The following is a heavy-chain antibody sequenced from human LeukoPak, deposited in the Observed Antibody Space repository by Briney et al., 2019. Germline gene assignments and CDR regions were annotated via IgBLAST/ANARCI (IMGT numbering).Heavy chain of an antibody. J-gene: IGHJ4*02. V-gene: IGHV3-30*18. Sequence: GGSLGLSCAASGFTFSSYGMHWVRQAPGKGLEGVAVISYDGSNKYYADSVKGRFTISRDNSKNTLYLQMNSLRAEDTAVYYCAKDHCSSTSCYDDYFDYWGQGTLVTVSS. CDR2: ISYDGSNK. D-gene: IGHD2-2*01. CDR1: GFTFSSYG. CDR3: AKDHCSSTSCYDDYFDY.